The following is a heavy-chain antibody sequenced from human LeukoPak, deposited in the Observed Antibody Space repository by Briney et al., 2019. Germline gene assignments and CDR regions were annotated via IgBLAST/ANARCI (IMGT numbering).Heavy chain of an antibody. D-gene: IGHD4-17*01. J-gene: IGHJ4*02. CDR2: IWNDGSHQ. CDR1: GFSFSSYG. V-gene: IGHV3-33*01. CDR3: ARDATEYGDSHFDW. Sequence: PGGSLGLSCSASGFSFSSYGMHWVRQAPGKGLEWVAVIWNDGSHQYYADSEKGRFTISRDNSRNTVYLQMNRLRVDDTAVYYCARDATEYGDSHFDWWGQGTLVTVSS.